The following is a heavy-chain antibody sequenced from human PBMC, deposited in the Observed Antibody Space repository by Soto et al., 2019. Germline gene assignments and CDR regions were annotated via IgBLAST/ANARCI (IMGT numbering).Heavy chain of an antibody. V-gene: IGHV3-66*01. D-gene: IGHD4-4*01. Sequence: GGSLRLSCAASGFTVSSNYMSWVRQAPGKGLEWVSVIYSGGSTYYADSVKGRFTISRDNSKNTLYLQMNSLRAEDTAVYYCAREAAVTTPWNRSPLDAFDIWGQGTMVTVSS. CDR2: IYSGGST. CDR3: AREAAVTTPWNRSPLDAFDI. J-gene: IGHJ3*02. CDR1: GFTVSSNY.